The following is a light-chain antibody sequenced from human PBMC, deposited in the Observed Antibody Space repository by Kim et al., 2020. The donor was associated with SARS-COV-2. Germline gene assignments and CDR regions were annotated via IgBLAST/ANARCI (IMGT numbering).Light chain of an antibody. CDR1: SGSIASNY. Sequence: LTQPHSVSESPGKTVTISCTRSSGSIASNYVQWYQQRPGSAPTTVIYEDNQRPSGVPDRFSGSIDSSNSASLTISGLKTEDEADYYCQSYDSSNQVF. V-gene: IGLV6-57*03. CDR2: EDN. CDR3: QSYDSSNQV. J-gene: IGLJ3*02.